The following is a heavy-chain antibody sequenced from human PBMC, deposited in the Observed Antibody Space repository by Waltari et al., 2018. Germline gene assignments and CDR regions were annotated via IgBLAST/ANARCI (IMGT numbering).Heavy chain of an antibody. CDR3: ARKGGRGFAYGPFYFDY. CDR1: GFTLSDYG. D-gene: IGHD3-10*01. Sequence: EVQLVEAGGDLVQPGGSLQLSCEASGFTLSDYGMPWVRQSPGKGPVWVSRINGDGYGITYSDSVKGRFTISRDNSKNTLYLQMNSLRVEDTAVYYCARKGGRGFAYGPFYFDYWGQGALVIVSS. CDR2: INGDGYGI. J-gene: IGHJ4*02. V-gene: IGHV3-74*01.